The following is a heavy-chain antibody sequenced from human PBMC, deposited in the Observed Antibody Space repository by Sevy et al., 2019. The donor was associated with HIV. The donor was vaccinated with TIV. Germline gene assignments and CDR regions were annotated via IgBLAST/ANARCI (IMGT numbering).Heavy chain of an antibody. Sequence: GGSLRLSCAASGFPFSNYAMSWVRQAPGKGLEWVSTLIGGGSRTHYADSVTGRFIISRYNSRNTLYLQMNSLRAEDTAIYYCAKRSVQSGLSGGGANFGMDVCGRGTTVTVSS. D-gene: IGHD2-8*02. V-gene: IGHV3-23*01. CDR3: AKRSVQSGLSGGGANFGMDV. CDR1: GFPFSNYA. J-gene: IGHJ6*02. CDR2: LIGGGSRT.